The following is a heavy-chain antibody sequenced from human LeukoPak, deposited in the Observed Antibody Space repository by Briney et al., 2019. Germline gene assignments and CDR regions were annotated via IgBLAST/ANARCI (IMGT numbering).Heavy chain of an antibody. CDR3: ARGGGGYCSSTSCSGPWFDP. J-gene: IGHJ5*02. CDR1: GGSFSGYY. D-gene: IGHD2-2*01. CDR2: INHSGST. Sequence: PSETLSLTCAVYGGSFSGYYWSWLRQPPGKGLEWIGEINHSGSTNYNPSLKSRVTISVDTSKNQFSLKLSSVTAADTAVYYCARGGGGYCSSTSCSGPWFDPWGQGTLVTVSS. V-gene: IGHV4-34*01.